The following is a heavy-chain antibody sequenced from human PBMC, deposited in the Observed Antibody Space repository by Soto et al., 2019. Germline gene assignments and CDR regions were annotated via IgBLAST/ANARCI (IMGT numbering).Heavy chain of an antibody. V-gene: IGHV4-59*01. D-gene: IGHD6-13*01. CDR3: ARYCGEAVAGYTLAN. CDR1: GGSISSNY. J-gene: IGHJ4*02. CDR2: VYNSGST. Sequence: SETLSLTCTVSGGSISSNYWTWIRQPPGKGLEWIGYVYNSGSTNYNPSLKSRVTSSEDTSKSQYSLKVNSMTAAVTAVYYCARYCGEAVAGYTLANWGQGMLVTVSS.